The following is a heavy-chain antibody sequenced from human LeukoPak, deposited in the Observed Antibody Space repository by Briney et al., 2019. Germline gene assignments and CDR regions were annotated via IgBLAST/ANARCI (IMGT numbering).Heavy chain of an antibody. Sequence: GGSLRLSCAASGFTFSSYNMHWVRQAPGKGLEWISYISDSRNSRHYAAAVNGRLNISRYNAKIFPYLQMNSLRAEDTAVYFCARDRGGAYDFWSGYYTGYFDYWGQGTLVTVSS. CDR1: GFTFSSYN. D-gene: IGHD3-3*01. V-gene: IGHV3-48*01. CDR3: ARDRGGAYDFWSGYYTGYFDY. CDR2: ISDSRNSR. J-gene: IGHJ4*02.